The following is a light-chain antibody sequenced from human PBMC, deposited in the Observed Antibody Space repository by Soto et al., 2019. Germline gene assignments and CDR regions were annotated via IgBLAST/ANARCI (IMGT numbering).Light chain of an antibody. CDR1: QSISSW. Sequence: DIQMTQSPSTLSASVGDRVTITCRASQSISSWLAWYQQKPGKAPKLLIYDASSLESGVPSRFSGSGSGTEFTLSISSLQPADLATYYCQQYNSYSSTFGQGTKVEIK. V-gene: IGKV1-5*01. J-gene: IGKJ1*01. CDR2: DAS. CDR3: QQYNSYSST.